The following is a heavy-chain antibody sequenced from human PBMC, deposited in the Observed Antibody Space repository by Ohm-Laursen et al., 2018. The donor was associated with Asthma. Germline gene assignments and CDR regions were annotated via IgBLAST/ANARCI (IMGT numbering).Heavy chain of an antibody. CDR3: AKDEYSTTLGVGAFDF. Sequence: SLRLSCSASGFTFNNYAMIWVRQAPGKGLEWVSTISHGGGGTYFADSVSGRFTISRDNSNNMLYLHMNSLRADDTAVYYCAKDEYSTTLGVGAFDFWGQGTMVTVSS. D-gene: IGHD6-13*01. CDR2: ISHGGGGT. CDR1: GFTFNNYA. J-gene: IGHJ3*01. V-gene: IGHV3-23*01.